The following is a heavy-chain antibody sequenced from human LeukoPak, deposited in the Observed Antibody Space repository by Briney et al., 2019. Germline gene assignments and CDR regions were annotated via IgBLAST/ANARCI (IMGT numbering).Heavy chain of an antibody. V-gene: IGHV4-38-2*02. Sequence: SETLSLTCIVSGYSISSGYYWGWVRQPPGKGLEWIANIYHSGSTYYNPSLKSRVTISVDTSKNQFSLKLSSVTAADTAVYYCARLAGTGAAAGAFDYWGQGTLVTVSS. CDR1: GYSISSGYY. CDR3: ARLAGTGAAAGAFDY. CDR2: IYHSGST. J-gene: IGHJ4*02. D-gene: IGHD3/OR15-3a*01.